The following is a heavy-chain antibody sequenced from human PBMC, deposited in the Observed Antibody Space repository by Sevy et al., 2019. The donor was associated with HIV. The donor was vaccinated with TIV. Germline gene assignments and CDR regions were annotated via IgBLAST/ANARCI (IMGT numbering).Heavy chain of an antibody. CDR3: XXXXXXXXXQIAAFDI. V-gene: IGHV6-1*01. CDR1: GDSVSTNSAD. Sequence: SQTLSLTCAISGDSVSTNSADWNWIRQSPSRGLEWLGRTYYRSKWFNDYAESVKSRIIINPDTSKNQFSLQLNSVTPXXXXXXXXXXXXXXXXXQIAAFDIWGQGTMVTVSS. CDR2: TYYRSKWFN. J-gene: IGHJ3*02.